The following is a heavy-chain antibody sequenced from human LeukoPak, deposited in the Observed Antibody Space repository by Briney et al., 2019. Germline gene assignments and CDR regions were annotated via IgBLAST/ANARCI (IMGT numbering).Heavy chain of an antibody. J-gene: IGHJ6*03. CDR3: AKGRGWEASYYYYYMDV. D-gene: IGHD1-26*01. CDR2: IRYDGSNK. CDR1: GFTFNTYT. V-gene: IGHV3-30*02. Sequence: GGSLRLSCAASGFTFNTYTMNWIRQAPGKGLEWVAFIRYDGSNKYYTDSVKGRFTISRDNSKNTLYLQMNSLRAEDTAVYYFAKGRGWEASYYYYYMDVWGKGTTVTISS.